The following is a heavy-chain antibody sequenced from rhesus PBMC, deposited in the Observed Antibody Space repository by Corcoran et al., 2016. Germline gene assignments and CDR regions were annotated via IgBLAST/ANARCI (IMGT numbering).Heavy chain of an antibody. Sequence: QVQLQESGPGVVKPSETLSLTCAVSGGSISRGHDWSWACHPPRKGLEWIGYIFGSSGSTNYNPSLKIRVTISKDASKNQFSLKLSSVTAADTAVYYCARDRTVTTAYGLDSWGQGVVVTVSS. J-gene: IGHJ6*01. CDR3: ARDRTVTTAYGLDS. CDR1: GGSISRGHD. V-gene: IGHV4-76*01. CDR2: IFGSSGST. D-gene: IGHD4-35*01.